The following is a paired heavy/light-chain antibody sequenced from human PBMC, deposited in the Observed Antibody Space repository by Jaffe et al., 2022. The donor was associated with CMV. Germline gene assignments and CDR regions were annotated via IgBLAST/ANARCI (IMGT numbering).Heavy chain of an antibody. CDR1: GYTFTSYY. J-gene: IGHJ5*02. CDR2: INPSGGST. V-gene: IGHV1-46*01. Sequence: QVQLVQSGAEVKKPGASVKVSCKASGYTFTSYYMHWVRQAPGQGLEWMGIINPSGGSTSYAQKFQGRVTMTRDTSTSTVYMELSSLRSEDTAVYYCARDGGSGSYYKGGKRGNWFDPWGQGTLVTVSS. D-gene: IGHD3-10*01. CDR3: ARDGGSGSYYKGGKRGNWFDP.
Light chain of an antibody. J-gene: IGKJ5*01. CDR3: QQYNNWPFA. CDR2: GAS. V-gene: IGKV3D-15*01. CDR1: QSVSSN. Sequence: EIVMTQSPATLSVSPGERATLSCRASQSVSSNLAWYQQKPGQAPRLLIYGASTRATGIPARFSGSGSGTEFTLTISSLQSEDFAVYYCQQYNNWPFAFGQGTRLEIK.